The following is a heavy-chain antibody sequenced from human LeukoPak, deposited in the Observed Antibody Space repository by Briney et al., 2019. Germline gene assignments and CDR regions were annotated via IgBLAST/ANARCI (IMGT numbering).Heavy chain of an antibody. CDR3: ARVDYYDNSAYRNYFDV. D-gene: IGHD3-22*01. V-gene: IGHV3-30*19. CDR2: ILSDGSKE. CDR1: GFTFSSYG. Sequence: PGGSLRLSCAASGFTFSSYGMHWVRQAPGKGLEWVAVILSDGSKEFYTDSVKGRFTISRDNSKNTLYLQMNSLRAEDTALHYCARVDYYDNSAYRNYFDVWGQGTLVTVSS. J-gene: IGHJ4*02.